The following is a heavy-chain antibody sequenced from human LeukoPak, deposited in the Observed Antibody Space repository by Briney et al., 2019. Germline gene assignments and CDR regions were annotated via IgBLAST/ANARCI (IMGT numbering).Heavy chain of an antibody. CDR2: ISGSGGST. D-gene: IGHD6-13*01. CDR3: AKVRQAAAGRLDY. V-gene: IGHV3-23*01. J-gene: IGHJ4*02. CDR1: GFTFSSYS. Sequence: PGGSLRLSCAASGFTFSSYSMNWVRQAPGKGLEWVSAISGSGGSTYYADSVKGRFTISRDNSKNTLYLQMNSLRAEDTAVYYCAKVRQAAAGRLDYWGQGTLVTVSS.